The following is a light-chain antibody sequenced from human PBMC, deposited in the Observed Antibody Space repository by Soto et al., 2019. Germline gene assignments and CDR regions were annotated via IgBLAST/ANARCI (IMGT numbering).Light chain of an antibody. V-gene: IGKV1-5*01. J-gene: IGKJ2*01. CDR2: DAS. Sequence: DIQMSQSPSTLSASVGDRVTINCRASENIDKWLAWYQQKPGRAPKLLIYDASTLESGVPSRFSGSGSGTEFTLTISSLQPEDFATYYCKQFNILYTFGQGTKLEI. CDR3: KQFNILYT. CDR1: ENIDKW.